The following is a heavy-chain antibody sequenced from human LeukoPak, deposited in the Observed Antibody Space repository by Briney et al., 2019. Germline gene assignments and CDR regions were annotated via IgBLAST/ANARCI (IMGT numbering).Heavy chain of an antibody. CDR1: GGSISSYY. V-gene: IGHV4-59*01. CDR3: ARAEGLDGYNVFWGTYYYYYMDV. Sequence: SETPSLTCTVSGGSISSYYWSWIRQPPGKGLEWIGYIYYSGSTNYNPSLKSRVTISVDTSKNQFSLKLSSVTAADTAVYYCARAEGLDGYNVFWGTYYYYYMDVWGKGTTVTISS. CDR2: IYYSGST. J-gene: IGHJ6*03. D-gene: IGHD5-24*01.